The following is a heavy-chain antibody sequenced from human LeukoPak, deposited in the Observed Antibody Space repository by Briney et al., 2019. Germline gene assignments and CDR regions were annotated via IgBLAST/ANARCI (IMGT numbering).Heavy chain of an antibody. V-gene: IGHV3-48*01. J-gene: IGHJ6*03. CDR3: ARDGDYYYMDV. CDR1: GFTFSSYS. CDR2: ISSSSSTI. Sequence: GGSLRLSCAASGFTFSSYSMNWVRQAPGKGLEWVSYISSSSSTIYYADSVKGRFTISRDNAKNSLHLQMNSLRAEDTAVYYCARDGDYYYMDVWGKGTTVTVSS. D-gene: IGHD3-16*01.